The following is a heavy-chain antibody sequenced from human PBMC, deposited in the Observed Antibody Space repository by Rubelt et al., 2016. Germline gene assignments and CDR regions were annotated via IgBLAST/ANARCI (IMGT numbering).Heavy chain of an antibody. CDR1: GYSFISYG. Sequence: QVQLVQSGGEVKKPGASVKVSCKASGYSFISYGITWVRPAPGQGLEWMGCSDPYNGNTHYAQKFQGRVTLTTDTYTGHADMGGGRLGSDDTAVVYCAREDGDYWGQGTLVTVSS. CDR2: SDPYNGNT. J-gene: IGHJ4*02. CDR3: AREDGDY. V-gene: IGHV1-18*01. D-gene: IGHD5-24*01.